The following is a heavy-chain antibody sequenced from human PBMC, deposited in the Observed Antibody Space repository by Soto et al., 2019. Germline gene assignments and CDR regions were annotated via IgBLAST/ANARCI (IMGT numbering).Heavy chain of an antibody. Sequence: SGPTLLYPKQTLTLTCCISGFSLTTSGVGVGWIRQPPGKALGWLALIYWDNDKRYSPSLKSRLTIIKDSSRNQVVLTMTNMDPVDTATYSCAHRATVTTWAVPHFDYRRQGTPVPVSS. D-gene: IGHD4-17*01. J-gene: IGHJ4*02. CDR1: GFSLTTSGVG. CDR2: IYWDNDK. CDR3: AHRATVTTWAVPHFDY. V-gene: IGHV2-5*02.